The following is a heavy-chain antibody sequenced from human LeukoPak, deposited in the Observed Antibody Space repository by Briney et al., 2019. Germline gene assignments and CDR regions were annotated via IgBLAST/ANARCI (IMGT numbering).Heavy chain of an antibody. D-gene: IGHD1-14*01. V-gene: IGHV3-11*01. Sequence: GGSLRLSCAASGFTFSDYYMSWIRQAPGKGLEWVSYISSSGSTIYYADSVKGRFTISRDNAKNSLYLQMNSLRAEDTAVYYCARFFVDHLSHFDYWGQGTLVTVSS. CDR1: GFTFSDYY. J-gene: IGHJ4*02. CDR3: ARFFVDHLSHFDY. CDR2: ISSSGSTI.